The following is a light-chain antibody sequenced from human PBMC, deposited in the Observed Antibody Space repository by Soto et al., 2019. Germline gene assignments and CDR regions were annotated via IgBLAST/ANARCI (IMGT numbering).Light chain of an antibody. J-gene: IGKJ5*01. Sequence: EIVLTQSPATLSLSPGERATLSCRASQSVGDYLGWYQQKPGQAPRLLIYDASQRATGVPARFSASGSGTDFTLTISSLQSEDFAVYYCQQYNNWPPITFGQGTRLEIK. CDR2: DAS. CDR1: QSVGDY. V-gene: IGKV3-11*01. CDR3: QQYNNWPPIT.